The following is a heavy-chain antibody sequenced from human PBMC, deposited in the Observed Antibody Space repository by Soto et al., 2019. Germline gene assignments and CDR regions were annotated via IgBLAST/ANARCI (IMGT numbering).Heavy chain of an antibody. J-gene: IGHJ5*02. CDR3: ARSISGYAA. CDR1: GFSLSTSGEG. CDR2: IDWDDDK. D-gene: IGHD3-22*01. V-gene: IGHV2-5*02. Sequence: QITLKESGPTLVKPTQTLTLTCTFSGFSLSTSGEGVGWIRQPPGKALEWLELIDWDDDKRYSTSLKSRLTITKDTSKNLVVLTMNNMDPVDTATYYCARSISGYAAWGQGTLDTVS.